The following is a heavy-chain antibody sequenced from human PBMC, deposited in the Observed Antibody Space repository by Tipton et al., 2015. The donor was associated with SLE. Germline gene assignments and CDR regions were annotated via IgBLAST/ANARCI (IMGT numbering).Heavy chain of an antibody. Sequence: SLRLSCAASGFTFSSYAMSWVRQAPGKGLEWVSAISGGGGGTYYADSVKGRFTISRDNSKNTLYLQMNSLRAEDTAVYYCAKGHYPHYFDYWGQGTLVTVSS. V-gene: IGHV3-23*01. D-gene: IGHD3-10*01. CDR2: ISGGGGGT. J-gene: IGHJ4*02. CDR3: AKGHYPHYFDY. CDR1: GFTFSSYA.